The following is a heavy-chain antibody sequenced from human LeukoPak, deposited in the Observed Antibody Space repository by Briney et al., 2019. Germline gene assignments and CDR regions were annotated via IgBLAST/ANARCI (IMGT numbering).Heavy chain of an antibody. CDR2: INHSGST. V-gene: IGHV4-34*01. CDR1: GGSFSGYY. Sequence: SETLSLTCAVYGGSFSGYYWSWIRQPPGKGLEWIGEINHSGSTNYNPSLKSRVTISVDTSKNQFSLKLSSVTAADTAVYYCARALRYCSSTSCYHNWFDPWGQGTLVTVSS. CDR3: ARALRYCSSTSCYHNWFDP. D-gene: IGHD2-2*01. J-gene: IGHJ5*02.